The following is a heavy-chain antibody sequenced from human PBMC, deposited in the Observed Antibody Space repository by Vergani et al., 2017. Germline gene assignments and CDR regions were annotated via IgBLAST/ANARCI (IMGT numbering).Heavy chain of an antibody. CDR2: IYPGDSEV. J-gene: IGHJ3*01. D-gene: IGHD3-10*01. CDR3: ASGGHGSENGGALQR. Sequence: EKQLVQSGSETKKPGESLKISCQAFGYIFSNFWIGWVRQRPGRGLRWMGIIYPGDSEVKSNPTFRGQVIFSVDTSVNTAYLQWRSLQASDTATYFCASGGHGSENGGALQRWGEGTNHTVSS. CDR1: GYIFSNFW. V-gene: IGHV5-51*01.